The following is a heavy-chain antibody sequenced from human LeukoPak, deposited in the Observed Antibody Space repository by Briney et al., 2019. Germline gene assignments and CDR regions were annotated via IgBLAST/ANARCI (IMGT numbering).Heavy chain of an antibody. CDR3: ARGDVTVTANPIVWYYMDV. J-gene: IGHJ6*03. V-gene: IGHV4-34*01. CDR1: GGSFSGYY. CDR2: INHSGST. Sequence: SETLSLTCAVYGGSFSGYYWSWIRQPPGKGLEWIGEINHSGSTNYNPSLKSRVTISVDTSKNQFSLKLSSVTAADTAVYYCARGDVTVTANPIVWYYMDVWGKGTTVTVSS. D-gene: IGHD4-11*01.